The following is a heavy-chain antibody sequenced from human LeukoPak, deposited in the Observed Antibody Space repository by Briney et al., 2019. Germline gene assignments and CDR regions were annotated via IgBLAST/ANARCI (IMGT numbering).Heavy chain of an antibody. V-gene: IGHV3-48*01. CDR3: VRDGSSWGNFDY. CDR1: GFTFSSYW. J-gene: IGHJ4*02. D-gene: IGHD7-27*01. CDR2: LSSSSSVI. Sequence: AGGSLRLSCVASGFTFSSYWMHWVRQAPGKGLEWVSYLSSSSSVIYHADSVKGRFTISRDNAKNSLYLQMNSLRTEDTAVYYCVRDGSSWGNFDYWGQGTLVSVSS.